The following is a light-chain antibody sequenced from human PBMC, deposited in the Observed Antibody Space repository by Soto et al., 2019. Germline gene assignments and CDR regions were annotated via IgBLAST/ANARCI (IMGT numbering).Light chain of an antibody. CDR1: SSDVGGYNY. J-gene: IGLJ1*01. CDR2: EVR. V-gene: IGLV2-14*01. Sequence: LTEPGSQSGLPGQAITISCTGTSSDVGGYNYVSWYQQDPGKAPKLMIYEVRNRPSGVSNRSSGSNSGNQAPLTISGLQADAEPAYSCCSYTSGSTDVYGIWIQVT. CDR3: CSYTSGSTDV.